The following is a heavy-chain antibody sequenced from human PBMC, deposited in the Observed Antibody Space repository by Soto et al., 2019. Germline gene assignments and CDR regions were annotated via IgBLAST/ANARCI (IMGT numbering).Heavy chain of an antibody. CDR3: VSNYGDHRYYYGMDV. Sequence: QVQLVQSGAEVKKPGSSVKVSCKASGGTVSSYAISWVRQAPGQGLEWMGGIIPIFGTADYAQKFQGRVTIIADESTNTAYMELSSLRSEDTAVYYCVSNYGDHRYYYGMDVWGQGTTVTVSS. J-gene: IGHJ6*02. CDR2: IIPIFGTA. D-gene: IGHD4-17*01. CDR1: GGTVSSYA. V-gene: IGHV1-69*12.